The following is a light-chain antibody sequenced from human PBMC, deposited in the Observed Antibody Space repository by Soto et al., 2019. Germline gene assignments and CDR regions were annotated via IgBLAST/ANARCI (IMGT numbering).Light chain of an antibody. Sequence: DIQMTQSPSSLSASVGDRVTITCRASQDIGNWLAWFQQKPGKAPKSLIYTASNLHSGVPSRFSGSGSGTDFTLTISGLQSEDFATYYCQQYKSYPITFGQGTRLENK. CDR2: TAS. J-gene: IGKJ5*01. V-gene: IGKV1D-16*01. CDR3: QQYKSYPIT. CDR1: QDIGNW.